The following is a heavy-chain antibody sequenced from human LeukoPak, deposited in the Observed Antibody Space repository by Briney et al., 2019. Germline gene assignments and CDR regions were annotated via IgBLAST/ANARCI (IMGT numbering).Heavy chain of an antibody. CDR2: IKSKKFGETT. CDR3: TASDTPGVDY. Sequence: GGSLRLSCAASGFTFSRNWMSWVRQTPGKGLEWVGRIKSKKFGETTDYAAPVKGRFTISRDDSKNMLYLQMNSLKTEDTAVFYCTASDTPGVDYWGQGTLLTVSS. J-gene: IGHJ4*02. CDR1: GFTFSRNW. V-gene: IGHV3-15*01. D-gene: IGHD5-18*01.